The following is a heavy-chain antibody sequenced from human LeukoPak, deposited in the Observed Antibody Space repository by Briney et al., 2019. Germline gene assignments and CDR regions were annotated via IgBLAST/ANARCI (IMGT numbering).Heavy chain of an antibody. CDR1: GYTFTDCY. CDR3: AKCGDFIAASYNWFDP. Sequence: ASVKVSCKASGYTFTDCYMHWVRQAPGQGLEWMGRINPNSGGTKYAQKFQGRVTMTRDTSISTAYMELNRLTSDDTAVYYCAKCGDFIAASYNWFDPWGPGTLVTVSS. D-gene: IGHD6-13*01. V-gene: IGHV1-2*06. J-gene: IGHJ5*02. CDR2: INPNSGGT.